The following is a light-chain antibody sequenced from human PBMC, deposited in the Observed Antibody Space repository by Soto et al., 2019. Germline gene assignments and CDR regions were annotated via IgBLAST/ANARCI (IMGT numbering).Light chain of an antibody. CDR2: AAS. CDR3: QQHGSWGIT. V-gene: IGKV3-15*01. CDR1: QSVRSN. Sequence: EIVMTQSPATLSVSPGEWATLSCRASQSVRSNLAWYQQRPGQAPRLLIYAASTRATGIPARFSGSGSGTEFTLIIDSLQSEDFAVYYCQQHGSWGITFGPGTKVDIK. J-gene: IGKJ3*01.